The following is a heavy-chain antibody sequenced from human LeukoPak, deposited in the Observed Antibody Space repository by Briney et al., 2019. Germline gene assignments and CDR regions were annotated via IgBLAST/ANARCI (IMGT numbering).Heavy chain of an antibody. J-gene: IGHJ3*02. CDR1: GFTFSSYG. D-gene: IGHD3-22*01. CDR2: IRYDGSNK. CDR3: AKSRSGYYQLAFDI. V-gene: IGHV3-30*02. Sequence: PGGSLRLSCAASGFTFSSYGMHWVRQAPGRGLEWVAFIRYDGSNKYYADSVKGRFTISRDNSKNTLYLQMNSLRAEDTAVYYCAKSRSGYYQLAFDIWGQGTMVTVSS.